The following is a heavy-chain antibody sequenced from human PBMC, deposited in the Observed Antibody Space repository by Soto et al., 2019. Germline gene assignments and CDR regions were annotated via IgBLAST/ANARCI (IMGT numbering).Heavy chain of an antibody. Sequence: QDQLVQSGVEVKKPGASVKVSCKASGYSFTNYGITWVRQAPGQGFEWMGWISAYNGNTNYAQKFRGGVTLTTDASTSTAYLELRSLRSDDTAVYYCARDRGVAPPVAGNTHYYYYMDVWGKGTTVTVSS. D-gene: IGHD6-19*01. CDR3: ARDRGVAPPVAGNTHYYYYMDV. J-gene: IGHJ6*03. CDR2: ISAYNGNT. V-gene: IGHV1-18*01. CDR1: GYSFTNYG.